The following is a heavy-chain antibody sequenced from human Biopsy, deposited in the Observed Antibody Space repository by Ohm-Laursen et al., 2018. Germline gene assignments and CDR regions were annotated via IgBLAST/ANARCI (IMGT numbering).Heavy chain of an antibody. J-gene: IGHJ6*02. V-gene: IGHV3-11*01. CDR3: ARDTRWSPYHMDV. CDR2: ISSGGTTI. D-gene: IGHD4-23*01. Sequence: SLRLSCAASGFPFSDYYMRWIRQAPGKGLEWASYISSGGTTIYYADSVKGRFTISRDNAKNSLYLQMNSLRADDTAVYYCARDTRWSPYHMDVWGQGTTVTVSS. CDR1: GFPFSDYY.